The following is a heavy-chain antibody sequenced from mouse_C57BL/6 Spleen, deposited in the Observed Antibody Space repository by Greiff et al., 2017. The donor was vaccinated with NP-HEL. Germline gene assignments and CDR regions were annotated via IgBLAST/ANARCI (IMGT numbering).Heavy chain of an antibody. CDR3: ARAPYYYGSSYYFDY. V-gene: IGHV1-82*01. D-gene: IGHD1-1*01. CDR1: GYAFSSSW. Sequence: VQLQESGPELVKPGASVKISCKASGYAFSSSWMNWVKQRPGKGLEWIGRIYPGDGDTNYYGKFKGKATLTADKSSSTAYMQISSLTSEDSAVYFCARAPYYYGSSYYFDYWGQGTTLTVSS. J-gene: IGHJ2*01. CDR2: IYPGDGDT.